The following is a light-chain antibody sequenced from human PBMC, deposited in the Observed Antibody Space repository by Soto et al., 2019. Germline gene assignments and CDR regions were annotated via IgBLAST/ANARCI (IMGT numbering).Light chain of an antibody. J-gene: IGKJ4*01. CDR1: QSISSN. CDR2: GPS. V-gene: IGKV3-15*01. Sequence: EIVMTQSPATLSVSPGERATLFCRASQSISSNLAWYQQKAGQAPRLLIYGPSTRATGIPARFSGSGSGTEFTLTISSLQSEDVAVYYCQQYNNWPPLTFGGGTKVEIK. CDR3: QQYNNWPPLT.